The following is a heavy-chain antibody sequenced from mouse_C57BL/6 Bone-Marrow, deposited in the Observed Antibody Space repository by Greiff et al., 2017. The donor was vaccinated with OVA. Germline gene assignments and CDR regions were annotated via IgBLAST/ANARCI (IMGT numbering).Heavy chain of an antibody. V-gene: IGHV6-6*01. Sequence: EVKVEESGGGLVQPGGSMKLSCAASGFTFSDAWMDWVRQSPEKGLEWVAEIRNKANNHATYYAESVKGRFTISRDDSKSSVYLQMNSLRAEDTGIYYCTSGEGFADWGQGTLVTVSA. J-gene: IGHJ3*01. CDR3: TSGEGFAD. CDR1: GFTFSDAW. CDR2: IRNKANNHAT.